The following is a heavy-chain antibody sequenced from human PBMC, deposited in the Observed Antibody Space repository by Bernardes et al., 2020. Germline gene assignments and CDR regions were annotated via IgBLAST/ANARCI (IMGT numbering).Heavy chain of an antibody. D-gene: IGHD6-13*01. V-gene: IGHV4-34*01. CDR3: ARSGAAAARGPLRRFWFDP. J-gene: IGHJ5*02. Sequence: SETLSLTCAVYGGSFSGYYWSWIRQPPGKGLEWIGEINHSGSTNYNPSLKSRVTISVDTSKNQFSLKLSSVTAADTAVYYCARSGAAAARGPLRRFWFDPWGQGTLVTVSS. CDR2: INHSGST. CDR1: GGSFSGYY.